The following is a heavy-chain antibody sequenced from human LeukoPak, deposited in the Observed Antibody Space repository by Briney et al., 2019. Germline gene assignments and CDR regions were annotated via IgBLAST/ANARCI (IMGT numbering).Heavy chain of an antibody. Sequence: SGTLSLTCAVYGVSISSDNWWTWIRQPPGKGLEWIGYIYYSGNTNYNPSLKSRVTISVDTSKNQFSLKLNSVTAADTAVYYCATHSSASSFRFWGQGTLITVSS. J-gene: IGHJ4*02. CDR2: IYYSGNT. V-gene: IGHV4-59*08. CDR1: GVSISSDN. D-gene: IGHD3-10*01. CDR3: ATHSSASSFRF.